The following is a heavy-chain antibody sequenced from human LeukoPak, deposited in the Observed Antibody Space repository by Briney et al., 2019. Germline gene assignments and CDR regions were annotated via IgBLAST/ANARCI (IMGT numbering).Heavy chain of an antibody. Sequence: GASVKVSCKASGYTFTGYYMHWVRQAPGQGLEWMGWINPNSGGTNYAQKFQGRVTMTRDTSISTAYLQWSSLKAPDTAMYYCTRQRSGWPLDFWGQGTLVTVSS. V-gene: IGHV1-2*02. CDR3: TRQRSGWPLDF. CDR2: INPNSGGT. J-gene: IGHJ4*02. D-gene: IGHD6-19*01. CDR1: GYTFTGYY.